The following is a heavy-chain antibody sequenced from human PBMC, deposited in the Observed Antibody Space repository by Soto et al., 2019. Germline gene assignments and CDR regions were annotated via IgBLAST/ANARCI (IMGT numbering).Heavy chain of an antibody. D-gene: IGHD5-12*01. J-gene: IGHJ4*02. CDR3: ARDGPDGYNLGY. CDR1: GVSISSGSW. CDR2: IFHSGST. Sequence: QMQESGPGLVEPSGTLSLTCDVSGVSISSGSWWSWVRQPPGKGLEWIGEIFHSGSTKYNPSLKSRGTIAVDHSKTHFSLRVTSVTAADTAVYYCARDGPDGYNLGYWGQGTLVTVSS. V-gene: IGHV4-4*02.